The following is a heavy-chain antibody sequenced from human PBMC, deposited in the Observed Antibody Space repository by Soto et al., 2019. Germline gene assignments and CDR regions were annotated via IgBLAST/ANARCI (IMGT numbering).Heavy chain of an antibody. CDR1: GGSISSSSHY. D-gene: IGHD6-13*01. CDR2: IYYSGST. J-gene: IGHJ6*02. Sequence: SETLSLTCTVSGGSISSSSHYWGWIRQPPGKGLEWIGSIYYSGSTYYNPSLKSRVTISVDTSKNQFSLKLSSVTAADTAVYYCARRRPARSSWYVSDYYGMDVWGQGTTVTVSS. V-gene: IGHV4-39*01. CDR3: ARRRPARSSWYVSDYYGMDV.